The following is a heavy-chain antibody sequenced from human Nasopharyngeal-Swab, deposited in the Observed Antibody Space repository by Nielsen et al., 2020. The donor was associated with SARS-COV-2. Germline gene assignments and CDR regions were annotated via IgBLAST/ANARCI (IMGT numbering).Heavy chain of an antibody. J-gene: IGHJ4*02. D-gene: IGHD3-3*01. V-gene: IGHV3-21*01. CDR1: GFTFSSYS. CDR2: ISSSSGYI. CDR3: ARPLPLRFLEWLFPDYFDY. Sequence: GESLKISCAASGFTFSSYSMNWVRQAPGKGLEWVSSISSSSGYIYYADSVKGRFTISRDNAKNSLYLQMNSLRAEDTAVYYCARPLPLRFLEWLFPDYFDYWGQGTLVTVSS.